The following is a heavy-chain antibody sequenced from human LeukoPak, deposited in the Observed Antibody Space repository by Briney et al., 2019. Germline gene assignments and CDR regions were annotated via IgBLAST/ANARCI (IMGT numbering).Heavy chain of an antibody. V-gene: IGHV3-21*01. J-gene: IGHJ4*02. CDR3: AREIEQQLVSSFDY. D-gene: IGHD6-13*01. Sequence: GGSLRLSCAASGFTFSSYSMNRVRQAPGKGLEWVSSISSSSSYIYYADSVKGRFTISRDNAKNSLYLQMNSLRAEDTAVYYCAREIEQQLVSSFDYWGQGTLVTVSS. CDR2: ISSSSSYI. CDR1: GFTFSSYS.